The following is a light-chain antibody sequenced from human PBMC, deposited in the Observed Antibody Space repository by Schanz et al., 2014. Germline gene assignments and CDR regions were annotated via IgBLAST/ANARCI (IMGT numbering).Light chain of an antibody. CDR2: DVS. V-gene: IGLV2-14*03. Sequence: QSALTQPASVSGSPGQSITISCTGTSSDVGGYNFVSWYQQHPGKAPKLMIYDVSNRPSGVSNRFSGSKSGNTASLTISGXEDEDEDDYYCSSYTSSSPVVFGGGTKLTVL. CDR3: SSYTSSSPVV. CDR1: SSDVGGYNF. J-gene: IGLJ2*01.